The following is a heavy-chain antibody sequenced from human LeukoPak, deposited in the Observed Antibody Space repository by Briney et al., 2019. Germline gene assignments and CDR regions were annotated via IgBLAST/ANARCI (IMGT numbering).Heavy chain of an antibody. Sequence: SETLSLTCAVYGGSFSGYYWRWIGQPPGKGREGMGEINHSPITNYNPSLKTRVTISVDTSKNQFSLKLSSVTAADTAVYYCAEYDYADWGQGTLVTVSS. J-gene: IGHJ4*02. CDR3: AEYDYAD. CDR1: GGSFSGYY. V-gene: IGHV4-34*01. D-gene: IGHD3-16*01. CDR2: INHSPIT.